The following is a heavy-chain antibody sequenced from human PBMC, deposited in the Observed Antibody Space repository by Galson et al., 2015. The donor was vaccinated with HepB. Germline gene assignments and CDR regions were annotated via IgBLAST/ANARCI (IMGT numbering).Heavy chain of an antibody. CDR3: TRLGDFSGYSIK. CDR1: GFTFSGSA. V-gene: IGHV3-73*01. J-gene: IGHJ4*02. D-gene: IGHD5-12*01. CDR2: IRSKDNNYAT. Sequence: SLRLSCAASGFTFSGSAIHWVRQASGKGPEWVGRIRSKDNNYATSYVPSLKGRFTISRDDSKNMSYLHMKSLKTEDTAVYYCTRLGDFSGYSIKWGQGTLVTVSS.